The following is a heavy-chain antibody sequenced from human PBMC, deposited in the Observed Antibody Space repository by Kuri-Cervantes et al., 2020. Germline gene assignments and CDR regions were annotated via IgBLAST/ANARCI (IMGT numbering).Heavy chain of an antibody. CDR2: IRSKAYGGTT. Sequence: GESLMIYCTASGFPFGDYAMSWFRQAPGKGLEWVGFIRSKAYGGTTEYAASVKDRFTISRDDSKSIAYLQLNSLKTEDTAVYYCTRDGYGDYPLHYYYYGMDVWGQGTTVTVSS. V-gene: IGHV3-49*03. CDR1: GFPFGDYA. J-gene: IGHJ6*02. CDR3: TRDGYGDYPLHYYYYGMDV. D-gene: IGHD4-17*01.